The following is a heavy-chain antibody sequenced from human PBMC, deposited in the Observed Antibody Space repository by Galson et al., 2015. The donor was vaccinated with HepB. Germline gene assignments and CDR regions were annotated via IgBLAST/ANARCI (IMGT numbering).Heavy chain of an antibody. V-gene: IGHV1-58*02. CDR1: GFTFTSSA. D-gene: IGHD2-2*01. J-gene: IGHJ6*03. CDR3: AAFSGRDCSSTSCLGKNYYYYYYMDV. Sequence: SVKVSCKASGFTFTSSAMQWVRQARGQRLEWIGWIVVGSGNTNYAQKFQERVTITRDMSTSAAYMELSSLRSEDTAVYYCAAFSGRDCSSTSCLGKNYYYYYYMDVWGKGTTVTVSS. CDR2: IVVGSGNT.